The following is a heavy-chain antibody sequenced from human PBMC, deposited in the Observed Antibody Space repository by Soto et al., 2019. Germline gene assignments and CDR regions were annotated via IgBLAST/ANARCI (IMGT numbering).Heavy chain of an antibody. CDR1: GFTFTNYW. CDR2: INPDGGKR. CDR3: ARLILGDYYFVA. V-gene: IGHV3-7*01. Sequence: PGGSLRLSCATSGFTFTNYWMSWVRQAPGKGLEWVANINPDGGKRYYVDSVKGRFTISRDSAKTSLYLQMNSLRAEDTALYYCARLILGDYYFVAWGQGALVTVSS. D-gene: IGHD4-17*01. J-gene: IGHJ4*02.